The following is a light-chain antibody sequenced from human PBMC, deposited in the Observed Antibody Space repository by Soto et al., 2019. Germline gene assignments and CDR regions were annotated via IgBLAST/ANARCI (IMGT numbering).Light chain of an antibody. CDR2: AAS. J-gene: IGKJ1*01. Sequence: DIQMTQSPSSPSASVGDRVTITCRASQSISSYLNWYQQKPGKAPKLLMYAASSLQSGVPSRFSGSGSGTDFTLTISSLQPEDFATYYCQQSYSTPRTFGQGTKVDIK. V-gene: IGKV1-39*01. CDR3: QQSYSTPRT. CDR1: QSISSY.